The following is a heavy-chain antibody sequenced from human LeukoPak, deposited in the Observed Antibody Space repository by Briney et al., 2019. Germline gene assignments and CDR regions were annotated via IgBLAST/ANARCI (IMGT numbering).Heavy chain of an antibody. CDR2: TSGSGGST. D-gene: IGHD6-13*01. J-gene: IGHJ5*02. V-gene: IGHV3-23*01. CDR1: GFAFSSYA. Sequence: GGSLRLSCAASGFAFSSYAMSWVRQAPGEGLEWVSTTSGSGGSTDYSDSVTGRFTISRDNSKNTLYLQMNSLRADDTALYYCAKVVGYSSSWYVSWGQGTLVTVSS. CDR3: AKVVGYSSSWYVS.